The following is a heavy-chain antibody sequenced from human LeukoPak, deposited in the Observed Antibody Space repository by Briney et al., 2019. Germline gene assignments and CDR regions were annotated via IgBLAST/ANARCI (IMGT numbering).Heavy chain of an antibody. CDR3: AKDMVGYGDLFDY. Sequence: PGGSLRLSCAASGFTFSSYGMHWVRQAPGKGLEWVAFIRYDGSNKYYADSVKGRFTISRDNSKNTLYLQMNSLRAEGTAVYYCAKDMVGYGDLFDYWGQGTLVTVSS. J-gene: IGHJ4*02. CDR1: GFTFSSYG. V-gene: IGHV3-30*02. CDR2: IRYDGSNK. D-gene: IGHD4-17*01.